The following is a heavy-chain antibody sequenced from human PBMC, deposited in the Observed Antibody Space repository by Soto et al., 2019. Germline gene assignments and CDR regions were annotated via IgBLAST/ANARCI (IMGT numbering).Heavy chain of an antibody. Sequence: SETLSLTCTVSGGSISSGDYYWSWIRQPPGKGLEWIGEINHSGSTNYNPSLKSRVTISVDTSKNQFSLKLSSVTAADTAVYYCVRGPSVVRRNWFDPWGQGTLVTVSS. D-gene: IGHD2-15*01. CDR3: VRGPSVVRRNWFDP. V-gene: IGHV4-39*07. J-gene: IGHJ5*02. CDR2: INHSGST. CDR1: GGSISSGDYY.